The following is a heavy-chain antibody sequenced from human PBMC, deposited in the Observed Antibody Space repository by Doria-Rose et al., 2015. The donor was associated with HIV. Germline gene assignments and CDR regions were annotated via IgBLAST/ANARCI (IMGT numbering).Heavy chain of an antibody. D-gene: IGHD6-13*01. V-gene: IGHV2-26*01. CDR3: ARIKSSRWYHKYYFDF. CDR1: GVSLSSPGMG. J-gene: IGHJ4*02. CDR2: IFSDDER. Sequence: QVTLKESGPVLVKPTETLTLTCTVSGVSLSSPGMGVSWIRQPPGKALEWLANIFSDDERSYKTSLKSRLTVSRCTSKSQVVLTMTDMDHVDTATYYCARIKSSRWYHKYYFDFWGQGALVIVSA.